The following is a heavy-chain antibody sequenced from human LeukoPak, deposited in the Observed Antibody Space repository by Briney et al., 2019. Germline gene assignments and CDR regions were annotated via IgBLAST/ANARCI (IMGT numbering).Heavy chain of an antibody. CDR2: INPSGGST. J-gene: IGHJ4*02. CDR3: ARSEGITMIVY. Sequence: ASVKVSCKAFGYTFTSYYMHWVRQAPGQGLEWMGIINPSGGSTSYAQKFQGRVTMTRDTSTSTVYMELSSLRSEDTAVYYCARSEGITMIVYWGQGTLVTVSS. CDR1: GYTFTSYY. D-gene: IGHD3-22*01. V-gene: IGHV1-46*01.